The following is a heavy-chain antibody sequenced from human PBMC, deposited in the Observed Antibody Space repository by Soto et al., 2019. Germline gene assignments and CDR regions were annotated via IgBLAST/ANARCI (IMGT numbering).Heavy chain of an antibody. D-gene: IGHD6-13*01. CDR3: VNDLYSSSWPDPFHYYMDV. CDR2: ISYDGSNK. CDR1: GFTFTNYG. V-gene: IGHV3-30*18. J-gene: IGHJ6*03. Sequence: GGSLRLSCAASGFTFTNYGMHWVRQAPGKGLEWVAFISYDGSNKYYADSVKGRFTISRDNSKNTLYLQMDSLRDEDTAVYYCVNDLYSSSWPDPFHYYMDVWGKGTTVTVSS.